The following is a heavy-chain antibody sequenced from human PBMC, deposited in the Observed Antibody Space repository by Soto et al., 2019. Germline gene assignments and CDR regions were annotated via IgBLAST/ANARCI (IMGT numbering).Heavy chain of an antibody. CDR2: VNPILSMS. D-gene: IGHD3-10*01. CDR3: ASNYGSGYRAFDS. CDR1: GDTFNFYS. V-gene: IGHV1-69*02. Sequence: QVQLVQSGAEVKSAGSSVKVSCKASGDTFNFYSINWVRQAPGLGLEWVGRVNPILSMSNYAQRFQGRVTMTGEKSTGTAYMELRSLRSEDTAIYYCASNYGSGYRAFDSWGQGALVTVSS. J-gene: IGHJ4*02.